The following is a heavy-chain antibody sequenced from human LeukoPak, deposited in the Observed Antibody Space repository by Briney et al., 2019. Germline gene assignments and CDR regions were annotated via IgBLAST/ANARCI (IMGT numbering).Heavy chain of an antibody. Sequence: SETLSLTCTVSGGSISSCYWSWIRQPPGKGLEWIGYIYYSGRTYYNPSLKSRVTISVDTSKNQFSLKLSSVTAADSAVYYCASFSSVFLTVYPLSIDYWAQEPRVTVS. V-gene: IGHV4-59*08. CDR2: IYYSGRT. CDR3: ASFSSVFLTVYPLSIDY. CDR1: GGSISSCY. D-gene: IGHD3-9*01. J-gene: IGHJ4*02.